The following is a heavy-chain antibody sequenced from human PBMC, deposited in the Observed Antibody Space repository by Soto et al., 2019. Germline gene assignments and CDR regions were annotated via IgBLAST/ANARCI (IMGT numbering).Heavy chain of an antibody. Sequence: PSETLSVTCTISGGSIGIYYWTWIRQPPGKGLEWIGYIHNSGSSNYNPSLKSRVTISVDTSKTQFSLNLSSVTTADTAVYYCARGRVASTADFDYWGQGALVTVSS. CDR2: IHNSGSS. J-gene: IGHJ4*02. D-gene: IGHD2-2*01. CDR1: GGSIGIYY. CDR3: ARGRVASTADFDY. V-gene: IGHV4-59*01.